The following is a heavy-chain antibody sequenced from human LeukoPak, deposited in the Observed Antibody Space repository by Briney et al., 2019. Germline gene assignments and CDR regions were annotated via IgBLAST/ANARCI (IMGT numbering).Heavy chain of an antibody. V-gene: IGHV4-39*01. CDR1: SGSIGSSSNY. J-gene: IGHJ5*02. D-gene: IGHD2-8*01. CDR2: VYYSGST. Sequence: SETLSLTCTVSSGSIGSSSNYWGWIRQAPGKGLEWIGNVYYSGSTFYNPSLKSRVTISVDTSKNQFSLKLRSVTAADTAIYYCARAPFNVVFGNWFDPWGQGTLVTVSS. CDR3: ARAPFNVVFGNWFDP.